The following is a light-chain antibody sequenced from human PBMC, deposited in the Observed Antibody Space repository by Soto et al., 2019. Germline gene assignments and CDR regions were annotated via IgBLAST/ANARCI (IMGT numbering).Light chain of an antibody. CDR1: QSVSSYS. Sequence: ENVLTQSPGTLSLSPGERATLSCRASQSVSSYSLAWYQQKPGQAPRLVMYGTSNRATGIPDRFSGSGSGTDFTLTISRLEPEDFVVYYCQQYDSSPRTFGQGTKVDIK. J-gene: IGKJ1*01. CDR2: GTS. V-gene: IGKV3-20*01. CDR3: QQYDSSPRT.